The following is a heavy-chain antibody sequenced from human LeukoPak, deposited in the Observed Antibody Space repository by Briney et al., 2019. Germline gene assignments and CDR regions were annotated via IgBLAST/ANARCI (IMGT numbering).Heavy chain of an antibody. V-gene: IGHV3-7*01. Sequence: GGSLRLSCAASGFTFSRQWMSWVRQAPGKGLEWVASIREDGSEEFYVDSVKGRFTISRGNAKSSLYLQMNSLRADDTAVYYCASPYSSLVDSWGQGTRVTVSS. CDR1: GFTFSRQW. CDR2: IREDGSEE. D-gene: IGHD4-11*01. CDR3: ASPYSSLVDS. J-gene: IGHJ4*02.